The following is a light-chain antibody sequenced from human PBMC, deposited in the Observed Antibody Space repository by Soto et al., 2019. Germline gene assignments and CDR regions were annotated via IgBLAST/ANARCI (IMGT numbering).Light chain of an antibody. CDR3: QQRSNWPQVT. V-gene: IGKV3-11*01. CDR1: QSVSSY. Sequence: EIVLTQSPATLSLSPGERVTLSCRASQSVSSYLAWYQQKPGQAPRLLIYDASNRATGIPARFSGSGSGTDFTITISSLEPEDFAVYYCQQRSNWPQVTFGQGTKLEIK. CDR2: DAS. J-gene: IGKJ2*01.